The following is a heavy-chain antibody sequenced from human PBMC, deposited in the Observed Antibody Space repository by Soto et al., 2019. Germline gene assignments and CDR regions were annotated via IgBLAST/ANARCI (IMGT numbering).Heavy chain of an antibody. V-gene: IGHV3-7*05. J-gene: IGHJ4*02. CDR2: IKPDGRDK. Sequence: GGSLRLSCAASGFTFSSYWMSWVRQAPGKGLEWVANIKPDGRDKYYMDSVKGRFTISRDNAKNSLYLQMNSLRVDDTAVYYCAKEGEQLWLPDYWGQGTLVTVSS. D-gene: IGHD5-18*01. CDR3: AKEGEQLWLPDY. CDR1: GFTFSSYW.